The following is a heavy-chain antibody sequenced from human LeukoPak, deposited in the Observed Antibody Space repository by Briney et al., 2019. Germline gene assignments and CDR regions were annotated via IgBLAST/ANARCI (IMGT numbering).Heavy chain of an antibody. CDR3: AGRYCSGGSCYEYY. D-gene: IGHD2-15*01. CDR2: IYSGGST. Sequence: PGGSLRLSCAASGFTVSSNYMSWVRQAPGKGLEWVSVIYSGGSTYYADSVKGRFTISRHNSKNTLYLQMNSLRAEDTAVYYCAGRYCSGGSCYEYYWGQGTLVTVSS. CDR1: GFTVSSNY. V-gene: IGHV3-53*04. J-gene: IGHJ4*02.